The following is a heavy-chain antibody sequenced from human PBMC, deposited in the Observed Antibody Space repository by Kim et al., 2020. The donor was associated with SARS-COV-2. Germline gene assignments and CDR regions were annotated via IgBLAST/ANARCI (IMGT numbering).Heavy chain of an antibody. CDR2: ISWNSGSI. CDR3: AKDHRHGYNFQYFDY. J-gene: IGHJ4*02. V-gene: IGHV3-9*01. D-gene: IGHD5-12*01. Sequence: GGSLRLSCAASGFTFDDYAMHWVRQAPGKGLEWVSGISWNSGSIGYADSVKGRFTISRDNAKNSLYLQMNSLRAEDTALYYCAKDHRHGYNFQYFDYWGQGTLVTVSS. CDR1: GFTFDDYA.